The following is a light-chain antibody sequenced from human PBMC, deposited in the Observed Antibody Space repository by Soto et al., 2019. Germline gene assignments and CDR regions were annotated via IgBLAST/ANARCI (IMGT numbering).Light chain of an antibody. V-gene: IGLV2-14*01. CDR2: QVT. CDR3: TSYSSSDIFYV. J-gene: IGLJ1*01. CDR1: SSDIGCYYY. Sequence: QSSLPQPSSVSGSPGQSITISFTGTSSDIGCYYYVSWYQHHPGKAPKLLIYQVTNRPSRVSNRFSGSKSGNTASLTISGLQADDEADYYCTSYSSSDIFYVFGTGTK.